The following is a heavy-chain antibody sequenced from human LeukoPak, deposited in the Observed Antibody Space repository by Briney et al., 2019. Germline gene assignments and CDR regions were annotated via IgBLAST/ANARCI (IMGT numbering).Heavy chain of an antibody. D-gene: IGHD3-16*01. CDR2: MNPNSGNT. Sequence: ASVKVSRKASGYTFTIYGISWVRQAPGQGLEWMGWMNPNSGNTGYAQKFQGRVTMTRNTSISTAYMELSSLRSEDTAVYYCAREGAAEYFQHWGQGTQVTVSS. J-gene: IGHJ1*01. V-gene: IGHV1-8*02. CDR3: AREGAAEYFQH. CDR1: GYTFTIYG.